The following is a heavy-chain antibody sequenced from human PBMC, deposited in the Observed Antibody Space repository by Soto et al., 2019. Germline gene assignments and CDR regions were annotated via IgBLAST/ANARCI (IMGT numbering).Heavy chain of an antibody. CDR2: ISGSGGST. D-gene: IGHD1-1*01. V-gene: IGHV3-23*01. Sequence: EVQLLESGGGLVQPGGSLRLSCAASGFTFSSYAMSWVRQAPGKGLEWVSAISGSGGSTYYADSVKGRFTISRDNSKNTLYLQMNSLRAEDTAVYYCAKDNWNGLRIGGGLNWFDPWGQGTLVTVSS. J-gene: IGHJ5*02. CDR1: GFTFSSYA. CDR3: AKDNWNGLRIGGGLNWFDP.